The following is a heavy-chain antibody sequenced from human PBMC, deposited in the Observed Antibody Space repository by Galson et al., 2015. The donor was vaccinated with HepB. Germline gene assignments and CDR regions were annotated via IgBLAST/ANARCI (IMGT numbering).Heavy chain of an antibody. CDR3: AKERGVNFDY. CDR2: INGGNGQT. J-gene: IGHJ4*02. V-gene: IGHV1-3*01. D-gene: IGHD6-25*01. CDR1: GFTFTTYS. Sequence: SCKASGFTFTTYSIHWVRQAPGQRLECMGWINGGNGQTKYSQKFQDRLTITRDISASTAYMELSSLTSEDTAVYYCAKERGVNFDYWGQGTLVSVSS.